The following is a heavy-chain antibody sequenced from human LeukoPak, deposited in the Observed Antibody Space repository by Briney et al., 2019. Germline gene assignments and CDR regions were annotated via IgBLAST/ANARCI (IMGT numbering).Heavy chain of an antibody. Sequence: ASVKVSCKVSGYTLTELSMHWVRQAPGKGLEWMGGFDPEDGETIYAQKFQGRVTMTEDTSTDTAYMELSSLRSEDTAVYYCARCYDSSGYYTSGADYYYMDVWGKGTTVTVSS. CDR3: ARCYDSSGYYTSGADYYYMDV. CDR1: GYTLTELS. CDR2: FDPEDGET. J-gene: IGHJ6*03. V-gene: IGHV1-24*01. D-gene: IGHD3-22*01.